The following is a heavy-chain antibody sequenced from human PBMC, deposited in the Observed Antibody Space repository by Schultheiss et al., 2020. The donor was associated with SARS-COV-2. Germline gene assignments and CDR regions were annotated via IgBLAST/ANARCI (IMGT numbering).Heavy chain of an antibody. D-gene: IGHD2-21*02. Sequence: ESLKISCAASGFTFSSYSMNWIRQPPGKGLEWIGSIYYSGSTYYNPSLKSRVTISVDTSKNQFSLKLSSVTAADTAVYYCVVTAIQFDYWGQGTLVTVSS. CDR3: VVTAIQFDY. CDR1: GFTFSSYS. J-gene: IGHJ4*02. CDR2: IYYSGST. V-gene: IGHV4-59*05.